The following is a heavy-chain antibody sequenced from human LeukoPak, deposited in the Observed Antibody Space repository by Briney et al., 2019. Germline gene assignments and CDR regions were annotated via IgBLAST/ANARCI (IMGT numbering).Heavy chain of an antibody. CDR1: GGSFSGYY. J-gene: IGHJ4*02. Sequence: SKTLSLTCAVYGGSFSGYYWSWIRQPPGKGLEWIGEINHSGSTNYNPSLKSRVTISVDTSKNQFSLKLSSVTAADTAVYYCASATYYYDSSGYYFGALFDYWGQGTLVTVSS. D-gene: IGHD3-22*01. CDR3: ASATYYYDSSGYYFGALFDY. V-gene: IGHV4-34*01. CDR2: INHSGST.